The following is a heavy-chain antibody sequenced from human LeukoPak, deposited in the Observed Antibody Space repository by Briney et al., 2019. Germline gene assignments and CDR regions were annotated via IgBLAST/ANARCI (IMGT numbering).Heavy chain of an antibody. J-gene: IGHJ6*03. CDR1: GGSISSGGYY. Sequence: SETLSLTCTVSGGSISSGGYYWSWLRQPPGKGLEWIGYIYHSGSTYYNPSLKSRVTISVDRSKNQFSLKLSSVTAADTAVYYCAREGAAATGFYYYYYMDVWGKGTTVTVSS. CDR3: AREGAAATGFYYYYYMDV. V-gene: IGHV4-30-2*01. CDR2: IYHSGST. D-gene: IGHD6-13*01.